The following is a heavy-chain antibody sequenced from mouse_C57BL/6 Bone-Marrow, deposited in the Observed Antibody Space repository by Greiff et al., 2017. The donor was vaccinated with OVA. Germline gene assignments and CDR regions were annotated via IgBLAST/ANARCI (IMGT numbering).Heavy chain of an antibody. CDR1: GYTFTDYY. Sequence: EVQLQQSGPVLVKPGASVKMSCKASGYTFTDYYMNWVKQSHGKSLEWIGVINPYNGGTSYNQKFKGKATLTVDKSSSTAYMELNSLTSEDSAVYYCARVGIYDYDDGVMDYWGQGTSVTVSS. D-gene: IGHD2-4*01. J-gene: IGHJ4*01. V-gene: IGHV1-19*01. CDR3: ARVGIYDYDDGVMDY. CDR2: INPYNGGT.